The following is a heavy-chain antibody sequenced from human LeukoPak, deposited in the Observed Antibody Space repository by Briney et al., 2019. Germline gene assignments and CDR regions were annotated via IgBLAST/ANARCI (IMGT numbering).Heavy chain of an antibody. Sequence: PSETLSLTCIVSGGSIRSYYWNWIRQAPGKALEWIGHIHNNGDSAYNFSLKSRVTISMDTSKNQFSLKLSSVTAADTAVYYCGRWGYFDSGNYFVVDYWGQGTVVTVSS. CDR1: GGSIRSYY. CDR2: IHNNGDS. V-gene: IGHV4-59*01. J-gene: IGHJ4*02. D-gene: IGHD3-22*01. CDR3: GRWGYFDSGNYFVVDY.